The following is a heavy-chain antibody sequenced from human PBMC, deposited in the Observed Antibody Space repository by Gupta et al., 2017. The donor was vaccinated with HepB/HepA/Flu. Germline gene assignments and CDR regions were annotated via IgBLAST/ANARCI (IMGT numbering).Heavy chain of an antibody. J-gene: IGHJ6*03. CDR1: GLTFSNYA. CDR3: AKMGGDYFYYYYMDV. Sequence: EVQLLESGGDLVQPGGSLRLSCTASGLTFSNYAMSWVRQAPGKGLEWVSVITGRGDDIFYTDSVKGLFTISRDNSENRLYLQMRSLRADDTALYYCAKMGGDYFYYYYMDVWGKGTTVTVSS. V-gene: IGHV3-23*01. CDR2: ITGRGDDI. D-gene: IGHD3-16*01.